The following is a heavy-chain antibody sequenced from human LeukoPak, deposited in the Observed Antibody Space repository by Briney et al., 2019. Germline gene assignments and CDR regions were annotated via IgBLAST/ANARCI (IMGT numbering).Heavy chain of an antibody. CDR1: GFTFSSYA. D-gene: IGHD3-22*01. CDR3: AKDYYDSSGYYPDPFDY. CDR2: ISGSGGST. V-gene: IGHV3-23*01. Sequence: QPGRSLRLSCAASGFTFSSYAMSWVRQAPGKGLEWVSAISGSGGSTYYADSVKGRFTISRDNSKNTLYLQMNSLRAEDTAVYYCAKDYYDSSGYYPDPFDYWGQGTLVTVSS. J-gene: IGHJ4*02.